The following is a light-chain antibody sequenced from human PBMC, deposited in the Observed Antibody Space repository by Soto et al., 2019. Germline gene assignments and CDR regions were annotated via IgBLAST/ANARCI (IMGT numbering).Light chain of an antibody. J-gene: IGLJ2*01. CDR1: SSDVGGYNY. Sequence: QSASVSGSPGQSITISCTGTSSDVGGYNYVSWYQQHPGKAPKLMIYDVSNRPSGVSNRFSGSKSGNTASLTISGLQAEAEADYYCSSYTSSSTIVVFGGGTKVTVL. CDR3: SSYTSSSTIVV. CDR2: DVS. V-gene: IGLV2-14*01.